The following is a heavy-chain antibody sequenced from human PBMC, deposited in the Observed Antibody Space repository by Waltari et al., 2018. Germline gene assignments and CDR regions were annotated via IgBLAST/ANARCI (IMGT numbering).Heavy chain of an antibody. Sequence: EVQLVESGGGLIQPGGSLRLSCAASGFTVSSKYMSWVRQAAGRGLEWVSVIYSGGGPYYADSVKDRFTISRDNAKNTLYLQRNSMRAEDTAVYYCARSAGWNEDLDYWGQGTLVTVSS. D-gene: IGHD1-1*01. J-gene: IGHJ4*02. CDR3: ARSAGWNEDLDY. V-gene: IGHV3-53*01. CDR1: GFTVSSKY. CDR2: IYSGGGP.